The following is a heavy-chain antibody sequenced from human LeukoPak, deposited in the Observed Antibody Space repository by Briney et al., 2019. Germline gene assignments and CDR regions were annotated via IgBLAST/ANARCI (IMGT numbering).Heavy chain of an antibody. V-gene: IGHV4-39*01. D-gene: IGHD3-22*01. CDR2: IYYRGRT. Sequence: SETLSLTCSVSNASIISSSYYWGWIRQPPGKGLEWIGSIYYRGRTYYNPSLKIRVTISADTSKNQFSLNLNSVTASDTAVYYCARQKILDDNYDSSGYYVDQWGQGSLVTISS. CDR1: NASIISSSYY. J-gene: IGHJ4*02. CDR3: ARQKILDDNYDSSGYYVDQ.